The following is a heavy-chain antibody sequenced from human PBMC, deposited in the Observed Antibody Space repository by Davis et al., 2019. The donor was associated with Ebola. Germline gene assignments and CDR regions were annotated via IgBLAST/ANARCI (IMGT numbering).Heavy chain of an antibody. CDR1: GFTFSSYS. V-gene: IGHV3-48*01. J-gene: IGHJ4*02. CDR2: ISSSSSTI. D-gene: IGHD2-2*01. CDR3: ARTWGRIVVVPAALTV. Sequence: PGGSLRLSCAASGFTFSSYSMNWVRQAPGKGLEWVSYISSSSSTIYYADSVKGRFTISRDNAKNSLYLQMNSLRAEDTAVYYCARTWGRIVVVPAALTVWGQGTLVTVSS.